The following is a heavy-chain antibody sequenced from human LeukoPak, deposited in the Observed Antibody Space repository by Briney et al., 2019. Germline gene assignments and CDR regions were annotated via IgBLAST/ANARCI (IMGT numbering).Heavy chain of an antibody. CDR2: ISSSSSTI. D-gene: IGHD3-10*01. V-gene: IGHV3-48*04. Sequence: PGGSLRLSCAASGFTFSSYSMNWVRQAPGKGLEWVSYISSSSSTIYYADSVKGRFTISRDNAQNSLYLQMNSLRAADRAVYYCARTYYDSGNGYWGQGTLVTVSS. J-gene: IGHJ4*02. CDR1: GFTFSSYS. CDR3: ARTYYDSGNGY.